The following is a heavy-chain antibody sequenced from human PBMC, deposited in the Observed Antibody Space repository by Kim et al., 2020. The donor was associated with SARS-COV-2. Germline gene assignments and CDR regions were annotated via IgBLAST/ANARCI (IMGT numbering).Heavy chain of an antibody. V-gene: IGHV4-59*02. Sequence: SETLSLTCNVAGDSVSPYYWSWIRQPPGKGLEWIGYIYYTGSTIYNPSLKSRLTISVDRSRNQISLRLSSVTAADTAVYYCARRKDCSGIICHYYFDYWGPGNPVTVSS. CDR3: ARRKDCSGIICHYYFDY. CDR2: IYYTGST. J-gene: IGHJ4*02. D-gene: IGHD2-15*01. CDR1: GDSVSPYY.